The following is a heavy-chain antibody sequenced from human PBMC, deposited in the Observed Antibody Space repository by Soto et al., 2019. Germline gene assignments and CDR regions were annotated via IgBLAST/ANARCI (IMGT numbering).Heavy chain of an antibody. J-gene: IGHJ4*02. CDR1: GGSISSSNW. Sequence: PSETLSLTCAVSGGSISSSNWWSWVRQPPGKGLEWIGEIYHSGSTNYNPSLKSRVTISVDRSKNQFSLKLSSVTAADTAVYYCAATVTDRPYYFDYWGQGTLVTVSS. CDR3: AATVTDRPYYFDY. V-gene: IGHV4-4*02. CDR2: IYHSGST. D-gene: IGHD4-17*01.